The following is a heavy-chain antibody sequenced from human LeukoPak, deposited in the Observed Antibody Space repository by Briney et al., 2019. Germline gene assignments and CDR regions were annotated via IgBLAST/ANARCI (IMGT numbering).Heavy chain of an antibody. D-gene: IGHD4-17*01. CDR1: GFTFSSYG. CDR2: IRYDGSNK. V-gene: IGHV3-30*02. Sequence: GGSLRLSCAASGFTFSSYGMHWGRQAPGKGLEWVAFIRYDGSNKYYADSVKGRFTISRDNSKNTLYLQMNSLRADDTAVYYCARDPTFHYGDGSAFDIWGQGTMVTVSS. J-gene: IGHJ3*02. CDR3: ARDPTFHYGDGSAFDI.